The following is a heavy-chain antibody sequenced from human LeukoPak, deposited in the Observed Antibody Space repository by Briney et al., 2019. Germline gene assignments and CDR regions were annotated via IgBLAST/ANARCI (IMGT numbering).Heavy chain of an antibody. CDR3: ARDSSWTSSGL. CDR1: GGSISSYY. D-gene: IGHD1-1*01. V-gene: IGHV4-4*07. CDR2: FYNSGDN. J-gene: IGHJ3*01. Sequence: PSETLSLTCTVSGGSISSYYWSWIRQPAGKGLEWIGRFYNSGDNIYNPSLKSRVTMSIDTSKNQFSLKLNSVTAADTAVYYCARDSSWTSSGLWGQGTMVTVSS.